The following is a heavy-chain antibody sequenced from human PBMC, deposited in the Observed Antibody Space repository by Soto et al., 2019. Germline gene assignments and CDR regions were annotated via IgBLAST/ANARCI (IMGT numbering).Heavy chain of an antibody. V-gene: IGHV3-23*01. Sequence: EVQLLESGGGLAQPGGSLRLSCAASGFSISNYVMSWVRQAPGKGLEWISMIRGSGDTTYYADSVQGLLTISRDHSKNTLFLQMNSLRAADTAIYDCAKDLGNGHGYPIFDSWGQGALVTVSS. CDR2: IRGSGDTT. D-gene: IGHD2-8*01. CDR3: AKDLGNGHGYPIFDS. CDR1: GFSISNYV. J-gene: IGHJ4*02.